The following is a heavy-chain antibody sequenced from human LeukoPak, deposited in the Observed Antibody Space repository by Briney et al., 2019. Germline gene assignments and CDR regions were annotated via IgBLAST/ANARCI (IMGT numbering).Heavy chain of an antibody. D-gene: IGHD3-22*01. CDR2: IRSKANSYAT. CDR1: GFTFSGSA. Sequence: GGSLRLSCAASGFTFSGSAMHWVRQASGKGLEWVGRIRSKANSYATAYAASVKGRFTISRDDSKNTAYLQMNSLKTEDTAVYYCTRHLGEDDDSSGYYYHYFDYWGQGTLVTVSS. V-gene: IGHV3-73*01. CDR3: TRHLGEDDDSSGYYYHYFDY. J-gene: IGHJ4*02.